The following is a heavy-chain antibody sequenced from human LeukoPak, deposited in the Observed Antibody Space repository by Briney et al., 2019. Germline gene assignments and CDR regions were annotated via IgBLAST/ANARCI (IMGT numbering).Heavy chain of an antibody. CDR3: ARAWLYYFDY. Sequence: SETLSLTCTVSGGSITISNYYWAWIRQPPGKGLEWIGSTYYTGTTYYNPSLKSRVTISVDTSKNQFSLKLSSVTAADTAVYYCARAWLYYFDYWGQGTLVTVSS. V-gene: IGHV4-39*07. J-gene: IGHJ4*02. CDR1: GGSITISNYY. D-gene: IGHD3-10*01. CDR2: TYYTGTT.